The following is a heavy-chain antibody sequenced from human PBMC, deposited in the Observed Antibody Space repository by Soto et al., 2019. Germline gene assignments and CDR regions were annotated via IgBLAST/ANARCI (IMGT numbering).Heavy chain of an antibody. CDR2: IKQDGSEK. CDR3: ARGPNHPHGSGSYYLDFYWFDP. J-gene: IGHJ5*02. V-gene: IGHV3-7*01. D-gene: IGHD3-10*01. Sequence: EVQLVESGGGLVQPGGSLRLSCAASGFTFSSYWMSWVRQAPGKGLEWVANIKQDGSEKYYVDSVKGRFTISRDNAKNSLYLQMNSLRAEDTAVYYCARGPNHPHGSGSYYLDFYWFDPWGQGTLVTVSS. CDR1: GFTFSSYW.